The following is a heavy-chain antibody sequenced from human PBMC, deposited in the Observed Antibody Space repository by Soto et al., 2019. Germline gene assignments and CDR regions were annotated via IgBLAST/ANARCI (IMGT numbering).Heavy chain of an antibody. J-gene: IGHJ3*02. Sequence: QVQLVQSGAEVKKPGSSVKVSCKASGGTFSSFAISWVRQAPGQGLEWMGGIIPILGTANYAKKFQGRVTITADDSTSTAYMELSSLRSEDTAVYFCARDSTVATHAFDIWGQGTMVTVSS. CDR1: GGTFSSFA. D-gene: IGHD1-7*01. V-gene: IGHV1-69*11. CDR3: ARDSTVATHAFDI. CDR2: IIPILGTA.